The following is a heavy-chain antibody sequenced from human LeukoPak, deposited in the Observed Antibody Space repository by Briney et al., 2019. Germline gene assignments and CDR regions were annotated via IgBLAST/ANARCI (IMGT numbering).Heavy chain of an antibody. J-gene: IGHJ6*02. CDR2: ISSSSSYI. CDR3: ARDEDYYGLTF. V-gene: IGHV3-21*04. CDR1: GLTFSSYS. Sequence: GGSLRLSCAASGLTFSSYSMNWVRQAPGKGLEWVSSISSSSSYIYYADSVKGRFTISRDNAKNSLYLQMNSLRAEDTAVYYCARDEDYYGLTFWGQGTTVTVSS. D-gene: IGHD3-10*01.